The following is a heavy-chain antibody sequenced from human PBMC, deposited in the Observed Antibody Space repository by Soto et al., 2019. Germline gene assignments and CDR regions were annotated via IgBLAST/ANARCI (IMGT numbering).Heavy chain of an antibody. V-gene: IGHV4-34*02. J-gene: IGHJ5*02. CDR1: GGSFHNYC. CDR2: VCPGGRT. D-gene: IGHD3-10*01. CDR3: ARGDYGQYDAYNWFDP. Sequence: QVRPQQGGPRLGGPLEALALTCAGYGGSFHNYCWSWIRQAPGKGLGGIGEVCPGGRTNYSPTLKREVRIAVEGSKNQFSLRLTSVTVADTAVYYCARGDYGQYDAYNWFDPWGQGNLVIVAS.